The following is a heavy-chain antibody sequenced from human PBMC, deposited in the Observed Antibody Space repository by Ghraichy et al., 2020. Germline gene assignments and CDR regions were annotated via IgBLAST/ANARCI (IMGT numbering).Heavy chain of an antibody. D-gene: IGHD2-8*01. CDR3: ATPRATRKRGVSSTYYAMDV. V-gene: IGHV3-53*01. CDR1: GFTFSNYV. Sequence: GGSLRLSCVASGFTFSNYVMNWVRQAPGKGLEWVAVIYSGGNTNHADSVKGRFTISRDNSKDTLYLQMNSLRAEDTAVYYCATPRATRKRGVSSTYYAMDVWGQGTTVTVSS. J-gene: IGHJ6*02. CDR2: IYSGGNT.